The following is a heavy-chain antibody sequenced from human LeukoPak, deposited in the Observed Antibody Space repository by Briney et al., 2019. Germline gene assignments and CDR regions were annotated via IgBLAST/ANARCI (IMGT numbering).Heavy chain of an antibody. CDR1: GGSFSGYY. J-gene: IGHJ4*02. V-gene: IGHV4-39*01. CDR2: VYYSGNT. Sequence: SETLSLTCAVYGGSFSGYYWGWIRQPPGKGLEWIGSVYYSGNTYYNPSLNSRVTISVDTFKSQFSLKLSSVTAADTALYYCARQSVTSGWCFDSWGQGTLVTVSS. D-gene: IGHD6-19*01. CDR3: ARQSVTSGWCFDS.